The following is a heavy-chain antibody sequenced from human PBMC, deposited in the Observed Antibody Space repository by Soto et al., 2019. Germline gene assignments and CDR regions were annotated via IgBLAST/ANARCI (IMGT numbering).Heavy chain of an antibody. D-gene: IGHD5-18*01. CDR1: GFTFSSYG. V-gene: IGHV3-33*01. CDR3: ARDPRGYSYLHGMDV. J-gene: IGHJ6*02. Sequence: PGGSLRLSCAASGFTFSSYGMHWVRQAPGKGLEWVAVIWYDGSNKYYADSVKGRFTISRDNSKNTLYLQMNSLRAEDTAVYYCARDPRGYSYLHGMDVWGQGTTVTVSS. CDR2: IWYDGSNK.